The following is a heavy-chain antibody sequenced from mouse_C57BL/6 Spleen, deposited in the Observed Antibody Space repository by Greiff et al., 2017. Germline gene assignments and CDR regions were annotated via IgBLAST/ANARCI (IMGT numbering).Heavy chain of an antibody. CDR2: ISSGSSTI. Sequence: VQLQQSGGGLVKPGGSLKLSCAASGFTFSDYGMHWVRQAPEKGLEWVSYISSGSSTIYSADTVKGRFPISRDNAKNTLFLQMTSLRSEDTAMDYCARETADYWGQGTTRTVAS. CDR3: ARETADY. D-gene: IGHD1-2*01. J-gene: IGHJ2*01. V-gene: IGHV5-17*01. CDR1: GFTFSDYG.